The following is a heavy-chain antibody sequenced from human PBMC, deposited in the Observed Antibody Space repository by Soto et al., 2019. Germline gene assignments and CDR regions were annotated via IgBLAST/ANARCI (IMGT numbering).Heavy chain of an antibody. CDR2: IKQDGSEK. V-gene: IGHV3-7*01. D-gene: IGHD5-12*01. Sequence: GGSLRLSCAASGFTFSSYWMSWVRQAPGKGLEWVANIKQDGSEKYYVDSVKGRFTISRDNAKNSLYLQMNSLRAEDTAVYYCARDWSGYSGYDPFDYWGQGTLVTVSS. CDR3: ARDWSGYSGYDPFDY. CDR1: GFTFSSYW. J-gene: IGHJ4*02.